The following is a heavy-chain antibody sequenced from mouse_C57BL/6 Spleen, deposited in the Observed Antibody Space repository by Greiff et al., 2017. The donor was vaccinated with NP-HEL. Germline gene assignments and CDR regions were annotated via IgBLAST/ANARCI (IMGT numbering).Heavy chain of an antibody. D-gene: IGHD2-5*01. V-gene: IGHV14-4*01. CDR1: GFNIKDDY. CDR2: IDPENGDT. J-gene: IGHJ1*03. Sequence: VQLQQSGAELVRPGASVKLSCTASGFNIKDDYMHWVKQRPEQGLEWIGWIDPENGDTEYASKFQGKATITADTSSNTAYLQLSSLTSEDTAVYYCTTGGIVTTLRYFDVWGTGTTVTVSS. CDR3: TTGGIVTTLRYFDV.